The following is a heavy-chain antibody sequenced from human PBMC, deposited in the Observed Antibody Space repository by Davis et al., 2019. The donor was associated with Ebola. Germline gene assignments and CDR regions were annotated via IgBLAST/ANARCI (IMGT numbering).Heavy chain of an antibody. D-gene: IGHD4-17*01. CDR3: VRTTYGAPEY. Sequence: PGGSLRLSCAASGFTFNKYWMHCVRQAPGKRLVYVSRISSDEGITSYADSVKGRFTISRDNAKSTLYLQMNSLTAEDTAVYYCVRTTYGAPEYWGQGTLVTVSS. J-gene: IGHJ4*02. V-gene: IGHV3-74*01. CDR1: GFTFNKYW. CDR2: ISSDEGIT.